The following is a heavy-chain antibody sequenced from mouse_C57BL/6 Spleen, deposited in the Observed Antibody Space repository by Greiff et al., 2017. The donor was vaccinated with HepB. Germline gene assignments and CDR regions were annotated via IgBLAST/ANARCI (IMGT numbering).Heavy chain of an antibody. D-gene: IGHD1-1*01. CDR1: GYTFTDYY. CDR2: IYPGSGNT. Sequence: QVQLQQSGAELVRPGASVKLSCKASGYTFTDYYINWVKQRPGQGLEWIARIYPGSGNTYYNEKFKGKATLTAEKSSSTAYMQISSLTSEDSAVYFCARSDYYGSSPFDYWGQGTTLTVSS. CDR3: ARSDYYGSSPFDY. J-gene: IGHJ2*01. V-gene: IGHV1-76*01.